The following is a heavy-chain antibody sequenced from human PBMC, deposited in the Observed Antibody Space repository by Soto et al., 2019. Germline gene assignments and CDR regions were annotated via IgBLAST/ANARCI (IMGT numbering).Heavy chain of an antibody. J-gene: IGHJ4*02. Sequence: EVQLLESGGGLVQPGGSLRLSCAASGFTFSSYAMSWVRRAPGKGLEWVSAISGSGGSTYYADSVKGRFTISRDNSKNTLYLQMNSLRAEDTAVYYCAKDGPADYDFWSGYYNYFDYWGQGTLVTVSS. D-gene: IGHD3-3*01. V-gene: IGHV3-23*01. CDR1: GFTFSSYA. CDR3: AKDGPADYDFWSGYYNYFDY. CDR2: ISGSGGST.